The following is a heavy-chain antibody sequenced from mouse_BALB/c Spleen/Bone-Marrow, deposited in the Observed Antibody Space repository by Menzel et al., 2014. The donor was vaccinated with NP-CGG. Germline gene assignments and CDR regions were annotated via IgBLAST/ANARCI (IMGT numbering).Heavy chain of an antibody. CDR3: ARPGYYGYQDV. Sequence: DVKLQESGGGLVQPGGSLKLSCAASGFDFSRYWMTWVRQAPGKGLEWIGEINPDSSTINYTPSLKDKFIISRDNAKNALYLQMSKVRSEDTALYYCARPGYYGYQDVWGAGTTVTVSS. J-gene: IGHJ1*01. V-gene: IGHV4-1*02. CDR1: GFDFSRYW. D-gene: IGHD1-2*01. CDR2: INPDSSTI.